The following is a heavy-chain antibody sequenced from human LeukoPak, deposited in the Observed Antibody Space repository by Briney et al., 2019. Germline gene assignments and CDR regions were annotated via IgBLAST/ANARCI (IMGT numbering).Heavy chain of an antibody. D-gene: IGHD5-18*01. Sequence: PSETLSLTCSVSGGSISSYFWSWIRQPPGKGLEWIGYIYYSGSTNYNPSLKSRVTISVDTSKNQLSLKLSSVTAADTAVYYCAREGGYSYGKFFDYWGQGTLVTVSS. CDR1: GGSISSYF. CDR3: AREGGYSYGKFFDY. CDR2: IYYSGST. V-gene: IGHV4-59*01. J-gene: IGHJ4*02.